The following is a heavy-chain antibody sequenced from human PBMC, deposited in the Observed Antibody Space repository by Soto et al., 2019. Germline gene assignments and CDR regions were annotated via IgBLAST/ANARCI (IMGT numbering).Heavy chain of an antibody. Sequence: GGSLRLSCAASGFTFSSYGMHWVRQAPGKGLEWVAVISYDGSNKYYADSVKGQFTISRDNSKNTLYLQMNSLRAEDTAVYYCAKASGKDYYYYMDVWGKGTTVTVSS. CDR1: GFTFSSYG. D-gene: IGHD6-25*01. V-gene: IGHV3-30*18. J-gene: IGHJ6*03. CDR3: AKASGKDYYYYMDV. CDR2: ISYDGSNK.